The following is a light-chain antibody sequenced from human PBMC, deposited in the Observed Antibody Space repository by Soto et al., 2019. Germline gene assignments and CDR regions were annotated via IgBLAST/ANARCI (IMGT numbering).Light chain of an antibody. CDR3: QHRATWPPLII. J-gene: IGKJ3*01. V-gene: IGKV3-11*01. CDR2: DIS. Sequence: EIGLTQSPATLSLSPGERATLSCRTSQSFTTNFSWYQQNPGQAPRLLIYDISNRATGIPDSFSGSGSGTDFPLTIRSLEPEDFAVYYCQHRATWPPLIIVGPGTKVAIK. CDR1: QSFTTN.